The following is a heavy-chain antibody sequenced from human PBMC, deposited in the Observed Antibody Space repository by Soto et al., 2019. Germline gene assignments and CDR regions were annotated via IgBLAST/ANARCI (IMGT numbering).Heavy chain of an antibody. V-gene: IGHV3-23*01. Sequence: GGSLRLSCAASGFTFSSYAMSWVRQAPGKGLEWVSAISGSGSSTYYAESVKGRFTISRDNIRNMVHLQLSSLRAEDAAVYYCAKRGPGSDYYYGMDVWGRGTTVAVSS. CDR3: AKRGPGSDYYYGMDV. CDR1: GFTFSSYA. J-gene: IGHJ6*02. CDR2: ISGSGSST. D-gene: IGHD6-19*01.